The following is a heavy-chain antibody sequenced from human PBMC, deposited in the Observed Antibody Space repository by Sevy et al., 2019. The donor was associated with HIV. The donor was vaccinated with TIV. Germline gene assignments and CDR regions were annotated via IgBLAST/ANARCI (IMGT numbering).Heavy chain of an antibody. CDR1: GFSFSTYA. V-gene: IGHV3-30*04. D-gene: IGHD3-22*01. CDR2: ISYDESHK. CDR3: AKAGANPLFDSFDL. Sequence: GGSLRLSCAASGFSFSTYAMHWVRQAPGTGLEWVAVISYDESHKYYTDSVKGRFTISRDNSKNTLFLQMNSLRPEDTALYYCAKAGANPLFDSFDLWGQGTVVTVSS. J-gene: IGHJ3*01.